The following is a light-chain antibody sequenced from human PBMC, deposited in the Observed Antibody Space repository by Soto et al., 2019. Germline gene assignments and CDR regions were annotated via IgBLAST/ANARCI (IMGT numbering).Light chain of an antibody. CDR3: SSYTSSTTPYV. J-gene: IGLJ1*01. V-gene: IGLV2-14*03. CDR1: NTDVGGYNF. Sequence: QSALTQPASVSGSPGQSITISCTGTNTDVGGYNFVSWYQQHPGKVPKLMIYDVTARPSGVSNRFSGSKSGNTASLTISGLQAEDEADYYCSSYTSSTTPYVFGTGTKLTVL. CDR2: DVT.